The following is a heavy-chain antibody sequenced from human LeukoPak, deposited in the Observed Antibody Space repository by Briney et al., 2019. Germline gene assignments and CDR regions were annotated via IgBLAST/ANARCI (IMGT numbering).Heavy chain of an antibody. D-gene: IGHD4-17*01. CDR3: ARRYDDYASDSFDI. CDR2: IYYNGNN. Sequence: SETLSLTCTVSGGSMRSYYWSWIRQPPGKGLEWIGYIYYNGNNNYNPSLKSRVTISVDTSKKQFSLKLTSVTAADTAVYYCARRYDDYASDSFDIWGRGTMVTVSS. CDR1: GGSMRSYY. J-gene: IGHJ3*02. V-gene: IGHV4-59*08.